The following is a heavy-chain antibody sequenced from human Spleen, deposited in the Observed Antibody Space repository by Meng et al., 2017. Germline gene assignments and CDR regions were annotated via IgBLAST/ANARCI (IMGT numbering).Heavy chain of an antibody. D-gene: IGHD3-9*01. J-gene: IGHJ4*02. CDR1: GLAFSRYW. CDR2: INQDGSEK. Sequence: GESLKISCAVSGLAFSRYWMSWVRQAPGKGLEWVAIINQDGSEKYYVDSVKGRFTISRDNARNSLYLQMSSLRAEDTAVYYCASSPGYYDTLTGYYSPYFDYWGRGTLVTVSS. V-gene: IGHV3-7*01. CDR3: ASSPGYYDTLTGYYSPYFDY.